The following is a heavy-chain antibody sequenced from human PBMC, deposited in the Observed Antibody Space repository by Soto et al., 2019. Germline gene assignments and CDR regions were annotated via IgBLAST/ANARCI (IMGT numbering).Heavy chain of an antibody. CDR1: GFTFSDYY. CDR3: ARHDYSNEHWFDT. Sequence: GGSLRLSCTASGFTFSDYYMSWIRQAPGKGLEWISYISSASDYSTYADSVEGRFTISRDNAKNSLYLQLNNVRPDDTALYFCARHDYSNEHWFDTWGLGTAVTVSS. D-gene: IGHD4-4*01. CDR2: ISSASDYS. J-gene: IGHJ5*02. V-gene: IGHV3-11*06.